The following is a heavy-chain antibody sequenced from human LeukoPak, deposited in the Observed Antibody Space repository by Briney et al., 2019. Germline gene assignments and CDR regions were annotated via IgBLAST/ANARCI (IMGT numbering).Heavy chain of an antibody. CDR1: GFTFDDYG. Sequence: GGSLRLSCAASGFTFDDYGMGWVRQGPGKGLEWDSGINWNGGSTGYADSVKGRFTISRDNAKNSLYLQMTSLRAEDTAFYYCARGTETYYDSSAYYSYWGQGTLVTVSS. J-gene: IGHJ4*02. D-gene: IGHD3-22*01. CDR2: INWNGGST. V-gene: IGHV3-20*04. CDR3: ARGTETYYDSSAYYSY.